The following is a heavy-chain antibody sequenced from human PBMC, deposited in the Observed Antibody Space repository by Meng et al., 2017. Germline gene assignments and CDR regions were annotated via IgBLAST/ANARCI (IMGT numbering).Heavy chain of an antibody. CDR2: INHSGST. Sequence: SETLSLTCAVYGGSFSGYYWSWIRQPPGKGLEWIGEINHSGSTNYNPSLKSRVTISVDTSKNQFSLKLSSVIAADTAVYYCARAYTITFGGVIVTPYYFHYWGQGTLVTVSS. V-gene: IGHV4-34*01. J-gene: IGHJ4*02. CDR1: GGSFSGYY. CDR3: ARAYTITFGGVIVTPYYFHY. D-gene: IGHD3-16*02.